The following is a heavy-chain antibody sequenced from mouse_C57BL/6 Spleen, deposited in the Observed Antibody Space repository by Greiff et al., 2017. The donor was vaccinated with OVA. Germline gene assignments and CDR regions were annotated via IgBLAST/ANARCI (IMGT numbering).Heavy chain of an antibody. CDR3: ARDGLTGFAY. D-gene: IGHD3-1*01. CDR2: IYPRSGNT. J-gene: IGHJ3*01. V-gene: IGHV1-81*01. CDR1: GYTFTSYG. Sequence: QVQLQQSGAELARPGASVKLSCTASGYTFTSYGISWVKQRTGQGLEWIGEIYPRSGNTYYNEKFKGKATLTADKSSSTAYMELRSLTSEDSAVYFCARDGLTGFAYWGQGTLVTVSA.